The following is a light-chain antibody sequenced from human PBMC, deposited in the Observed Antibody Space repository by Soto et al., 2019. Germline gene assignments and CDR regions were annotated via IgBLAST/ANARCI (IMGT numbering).Light chain of an antibody. Sequence: QSVLTQPPSVSAAPGQKVIISCSGSSSNIGNNYVSWYQQLPGTAPKLLIYDKNERPSGIPDRFSGSKSGTSATLDISGLQTGDEADYYCGTWDNGLSAYVFGTGTKAPS. J-gene: IGLJ1*01. CDR3: GTWDNGLSAYV. V-gene: IGLV1-51*01. CDR2: DKN. CDR1: SSNIGNNY.